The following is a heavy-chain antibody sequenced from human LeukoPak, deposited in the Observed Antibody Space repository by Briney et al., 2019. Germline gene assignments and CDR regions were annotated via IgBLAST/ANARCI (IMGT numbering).Heavy chain of an antibody. Sequence: SVKVSCKASGGTFSSYAISWVRQAPGQGLEWMGGIIPIFGTANYAQKFQGRVTVTADESTSTAYMELSSLRSEDTAVYYCARSWDTAMVSYFDYWGQGTLVTVSS. V-gene: IGHV1-69*13. J-gene: IGHJ4*02. CDR2: IIPIFGTA. D-gene: IGHD5-18*01. CDR1: GGTFSSYA. CDR3: ARSWDTAMVSYFDY.